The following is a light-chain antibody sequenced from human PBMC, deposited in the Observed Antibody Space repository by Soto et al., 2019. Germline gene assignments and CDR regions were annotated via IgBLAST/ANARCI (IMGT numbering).Light chain of an antibody. CDR1: QSVSSN. J-gene: IGKJ1*01. CDR3: QQYNNWPWT. Sequence: EIVMTQSPATLSVSPGERATLSCRASQSVSSNLAWYQQKPGQAPRLLIYGASTRATSVPARFSGSGSGTEFTLTISSLQSEDFAVYDCQQYNNWPWTFGQGTKVDI. V-gene: IGKV3-15*01. CDR2: GAS.